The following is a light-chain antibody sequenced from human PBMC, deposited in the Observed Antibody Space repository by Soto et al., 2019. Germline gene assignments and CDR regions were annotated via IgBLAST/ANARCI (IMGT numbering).Light chain of an antibody. CDR1: SSDVGSYNL. J-gene: IGLJ1*01. Sequence: QSVLTQPASVSGSPGQSITISCTGTSSDVGSYNLVSWYQQHPGRAPKLLICEVNKRPSGVSNDFSGSKSANTASLTISGLRAEDEADYYCCSYAGGSTYVFGSGTKVTVL. CDR3: CSYAGGSTYV. V-gene: IGLV2-23*02. CDR2: EVN.